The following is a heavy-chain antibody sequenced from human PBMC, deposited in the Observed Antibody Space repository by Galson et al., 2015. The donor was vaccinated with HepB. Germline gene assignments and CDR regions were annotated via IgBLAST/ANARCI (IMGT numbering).Heavy chain of an antibody. CDR1: GYTFTSYG. Sequence: SVKVSCRASGYTFTSYGISWVRQAPGQGLEWMGWISAYNGNTNYAQKLRGRVTMTTDTSTSTAYMELRSLRSDDTAVYYCARDHSGCDFPRGRDYYYGMDVWGQGTTVTASS. CDR2: ISAYNGNT. CDR3: ARDHSGCDFPRGRDYYYGMDV. D-gene: IGHD5-12*01. J-gene: IGHJ6*02. V-gene: IGHV1-18*01.